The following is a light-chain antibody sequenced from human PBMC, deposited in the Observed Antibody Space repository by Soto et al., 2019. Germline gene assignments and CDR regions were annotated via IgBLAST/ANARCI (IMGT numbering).Light chain of an antibody. J-gene: IGKJ4*01. CDR3: QQFTSYPLT. V-gene: IGKV3-20*01. CDR1: QSLGTDY. CDR2: DAS. Sequence: DIVLTQSPGTLSLSPGERATLSCRASQSLGTDYLAWYQQKPGQAPRLLIYDASRRATGIPVRFSGSGSGADFTLTISTLEPEDFAVYYCQQFTSYPLTFGGGTKVEIK.